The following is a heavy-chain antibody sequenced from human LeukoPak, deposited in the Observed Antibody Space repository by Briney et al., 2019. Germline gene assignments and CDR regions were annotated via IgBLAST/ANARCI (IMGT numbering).Heavy chain of an antibody. J-gene: IGHJ3*02. D-gene: IGHD3-22*01. CDR3: ACLTTADAFDI. CDR1: GGSINSYY. CDR2: IYDSGST. Sequence: PSETLSLTCTVSGGSINSYYWSWIRQPPGKGLEWIGYIYDSGSTNYNPSLKSRVTMSVDTSNNQFSLKLSSVTAADTAVYYCACLTTADAFDIWGQGTMVTVSS. V-gene: IGHV4-59*01.